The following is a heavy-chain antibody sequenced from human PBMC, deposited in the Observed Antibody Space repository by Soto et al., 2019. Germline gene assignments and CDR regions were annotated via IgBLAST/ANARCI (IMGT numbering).Heavy chain of an antibody. D-gene: IGHD6-13*01. J-gene: IGHJ5*02. CDR1: GYSFTSLD. V-gene: IGHV1-8*01. CDR3: ARAIIAARVAGGDGWFDP. CDR2: MEPSTGRT. Sequence: QVQLVQSGAEVREPGASVKVSCKASGYSFTSLDINWVRQTAGQGLEWMGWMEPSTGRTGYAQKFQGRVTMTRDTSINTAYMELTTLTSDDTAFYYCARAIIAARVAGGDGWFDPWGQGTLVTVSS.